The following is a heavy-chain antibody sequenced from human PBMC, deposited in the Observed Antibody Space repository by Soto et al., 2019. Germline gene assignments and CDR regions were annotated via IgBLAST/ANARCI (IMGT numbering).Heavy chain of an antibody. CDR2: IYYSGST. CDR3: ARGLSVILFDN. J-gene: IGHJ4*02. CDR1: GGSISTGGYY. Sequence: SETLSLTCTVSGGSISTGGYYWTWIRQHPGKGLEWIGYIYYSGSTYYNPSLKSRVTISVDTSKNQFSLKLSSVTAADTAVYYCARGLSVILFDNWGQGTLVTVSS. V-gene: IGHV4-31*03. D-gene: IGHD2-21*01.